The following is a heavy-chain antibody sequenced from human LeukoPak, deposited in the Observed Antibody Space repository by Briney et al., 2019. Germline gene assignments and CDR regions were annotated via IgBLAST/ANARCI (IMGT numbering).Heavy chain of an antibody. CDR2: IRYDGSNK. Sequence: PGGPLRLSCAASGFTFSSYGMHWVRQAPGKGLEWVAFIRYDGSNKYYADSVKGRFTISRDNSKNTLYLQMNSLRAEDTAVYYCARGDQLLLYYYYMDVWGKGTTVTVSS. D-gene: IGHD2-2*01. CDR1: GFTFSSYG. V-gene: IGHV3-30*02. J-gene: IGHJ6*03. CDR3: ARGDQLLLYYYYMDV.